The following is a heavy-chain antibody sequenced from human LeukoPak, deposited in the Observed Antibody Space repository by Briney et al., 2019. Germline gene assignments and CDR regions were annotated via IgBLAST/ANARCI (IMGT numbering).Heavy chain of an antibody. CDR1: GDSICTYH. V-gene: IGHV4-59*01. D-gene: IGHD5-18*01. Sequence: NPSETLSLTCSVSGDSICTYHWNCLRESPGEGREWIAFMQSSGNSNYNPSLKSRVTMFVDTSKNQFVLNLRSVTAAATGVYYCARAKRHSYGRYFDHWGQGMLVTVSS. J-gene: IGHJ4*02. CDR3: ARAKRHSYGRYFDH. CDR2: MQSSGNS.